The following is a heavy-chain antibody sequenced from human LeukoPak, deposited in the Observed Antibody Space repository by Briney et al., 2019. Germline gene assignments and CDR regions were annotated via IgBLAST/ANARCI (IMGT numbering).Heavy chain of an antibody. CDR3: ARDRGDGYGSRYYFDC. D-gene: IGHD2-21*02. J-gene: IGHJ4*02. CDR1: GGTFSSYA. Sequence: GASVKVSCKASGGTFSSYAISWVRQAPGQGLEWMGRIIPILGIANYAQKFQGRVTITADKSTSTAYMELSSLRSEDTAVYYCARDRGDGYGSRYYFDCWGQGTLVTVSS. V-gene: IGHV1-69*04. CDR2: IIPILGIA.